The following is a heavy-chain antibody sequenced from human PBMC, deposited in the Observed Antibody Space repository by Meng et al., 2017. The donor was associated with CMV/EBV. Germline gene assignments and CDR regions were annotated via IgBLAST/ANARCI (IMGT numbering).Heavy chain of an antibody. Sequence: ASVKVSCKASGGTFSSYAINWVRQATGQGLEWMGWMNPNSGNTGYAQKFQGRVTITRNTSISTAYMELSSLRSEDTAVYYCAREGISDQLLSENWFDPWGQGTLVTVSS. J-gene: IGHJ5*02. CDR1: GGTFSSYA. CDR2: MNPNSGNT. V-gene: IGHV1-8*03. D-gene: IGHD2-2*01. CDR3: AREGISDQLLSENWFDP.